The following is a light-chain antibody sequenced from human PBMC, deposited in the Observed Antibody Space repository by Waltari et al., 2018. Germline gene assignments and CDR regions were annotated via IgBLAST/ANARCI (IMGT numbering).Light chain of an antibody. V-gene: IGKV1-5*03. CDR2: KAS. Sequence: DIQMTQSPSTLSASVGDSVTNTCRASQSITNWLDWYQQKPGKAPKLLIYKASNLERGVPSRFSGSGSGTEFTLTISSLQPDDFATYYCQQYDNYWTFGQGTKVEIK. J-gene: IGKJ1*01. CDR3: QQYDNYWT. CDR1: QSITNW.